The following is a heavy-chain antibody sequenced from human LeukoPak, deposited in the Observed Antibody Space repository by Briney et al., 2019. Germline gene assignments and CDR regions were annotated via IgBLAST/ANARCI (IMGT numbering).Heavy chain of an antibody. CDR3: AKVTYYYGSGSYYNPFEY. D-gene: IGHD3-10*01. Sequence: GGSLRLSCAASGFTFSSYAMSWVRQAPGKGLEWVSAISGSGGSTYYADSVKGRFTISRDNSKNTLYLQMNGLRAEDTAVYYCAKVTYYYGSGSYYNPFEYWGQGTLVTVSS. CDR2: ISGSGGST. CDR1: GFTFSSYA. V-gene: IGHV3-23*01. J-gene: IGHJ4*02.